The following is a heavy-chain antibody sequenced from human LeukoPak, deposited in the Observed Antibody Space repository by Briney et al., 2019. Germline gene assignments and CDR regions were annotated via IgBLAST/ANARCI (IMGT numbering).Heavy chain of an antibody. CDR3: AKGRSGSYLKGYFDY. Sequence: HPGGSLRLSCAASGFTVSSNYMSWVRQAPGKGLEWVSVIYSGGSTYYADSVKGRFTISRDNSKNTLYLQMNSLRAEDTAVYYCAKGRSGSYLKGYFDYWGQGTLVTVSS. J-gene: IGHJ4*02. D-gene: IGHD1-26*01. CDR2: IYSGGST. CDR1: GFTVSSNY. V-gene: IGHV3-66*01.